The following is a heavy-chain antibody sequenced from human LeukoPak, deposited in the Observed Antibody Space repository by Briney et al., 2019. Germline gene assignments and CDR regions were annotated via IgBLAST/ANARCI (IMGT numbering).Heavy chain of an antibody. CDR1: GFTFRTYA. CDR2: IRYHGNEE. CDR3: AKDNDGSGSYYKTGLDY. V-gene: IGHV3-30*02. J-gene: IGHJ4*02. Sequence: PGGSLGLSCAASGFTFRTYAMHWVRHAPGKGLEWVAFIRYHGNEEFYADSVKGRFTISRDNSKNTLYLQMNSLTTEDTAVYFCAKDNDGSGSYYKTGLDYWGQGTQVTVSS. D-gene: IGHD3-10*01.